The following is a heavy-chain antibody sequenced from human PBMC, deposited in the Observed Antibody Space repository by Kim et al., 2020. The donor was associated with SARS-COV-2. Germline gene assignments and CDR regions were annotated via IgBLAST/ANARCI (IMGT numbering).Heavy chain of an antibody. CDR1: GGSISSGGYY. CDR2: IYYSGST. Sequence: SETLSLTCTVSGGSISSGGYYWSWIRQHPGKGLEWIGYIYYSGSTYYNPSLKSRVTISVDTSKNQFSLKLSSVTAADTAVYYCARVSGRQGMVDPWGQGTLVTVSS. CDR3: ARVSGRQGMVDP. V-gene: IGHV4-31*03. D-gene: IGHD6-25*01. J-gene: IGHJ5*02.